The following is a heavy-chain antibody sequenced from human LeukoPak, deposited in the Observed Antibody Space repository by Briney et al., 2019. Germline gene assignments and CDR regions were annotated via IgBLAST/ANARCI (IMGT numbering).Heavy chain of an antibody. CDR3: ARRIYFAQPGGWFDP. CDR1: GGSISSYY. V-gene: IGHV4-59*08. D-gene: IGHD3-9*01. CDR2: IYYSGST. Sequence: PSETLSLTCTVSGGSISSYYWSWIRQPPGKGLEWIGYIYYSGSTNYNPSLKSRVTISVDTSKNQFSLKLSSVTAADTAVYYCARRIYFAQPGGWFDPWGQGTLVTVSS. J-gene: IGHJ5*02.